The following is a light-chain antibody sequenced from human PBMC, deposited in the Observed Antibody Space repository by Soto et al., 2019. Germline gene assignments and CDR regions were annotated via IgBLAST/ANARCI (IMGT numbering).Light chain of an antibody. CDR3: QQFNSYPPSIT. Sequence: AIQLTQSPSSLSASVGDRVTITCRASQGISSALAWYQQKPGKAPKLLIYDASSLESGVPSRFSGGGSGTDFTLTISSLQPEDFATYYCQQFNSYPPSITFGQGTRLEIK. J-gene: IGKJ5*01. CDR1: QGISSA. V-gene: IGKV1-13*02. CDR2: DAS.